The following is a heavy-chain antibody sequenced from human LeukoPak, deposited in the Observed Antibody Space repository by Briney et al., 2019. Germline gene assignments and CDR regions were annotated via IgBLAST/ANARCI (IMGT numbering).Heavy chain of an antibody. V-gene: IGHV1-18*01. D-gene: IGHD3-22*01. CDR1: DYTFTSYG. CDR3: ARVASSGYYYDSSGPAGY. J-gene: IGHJ4*02. CDR2: ISAHNGNT. Sequence: ASVKVSCKASDYTFTSYGISWVRQAPGQGLEWMGWISAHNGNTNYAQKLQGRVTMTTDTSTSTAYMELRSLRSDDTAVYYCARVASSGYYYDSSGPAGYWGQGTLVTVSS.